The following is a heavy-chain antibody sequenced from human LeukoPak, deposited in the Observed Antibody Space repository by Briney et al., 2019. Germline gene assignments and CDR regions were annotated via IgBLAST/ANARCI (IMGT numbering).Heavy chain of an antibody. Sequence: SETLSLTCTVSGGSISSYYWSWIRQPPGKGLEWIGYIYYSGSTHYNPSLKSRVTISVDTSKKQFSLKLTSVTVADTAVYYCARLSRGAFFYYGLDVWGQGTTVTVS. J-gene: IGHJ6*02. CDR1: GGSISSYY. CDR2: IYYSGST. CDR3: ARLSRGAFFYYGLDV. V-gene: IGHV4-59*08.